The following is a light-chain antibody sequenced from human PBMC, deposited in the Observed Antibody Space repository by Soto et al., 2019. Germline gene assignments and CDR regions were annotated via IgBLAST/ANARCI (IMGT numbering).Light chain of an antibody. V-gene: IGLV4-69*01. CDR2: LNSDGSH. CDR3: QNWGTGNVV. J-gene: IGLJ2*01. Sequence: QPVLTQSPSASASLGASVKLTCTLSSGHSSYAIAWHQQQPEKGPRYLMKLNSDGSHSKGDGIPDRFSGSSSGAERYLTIASLQSEEEAAYCCQNWGTGNVVFGGGTKLTVL. CDR1: SGHSSYA.